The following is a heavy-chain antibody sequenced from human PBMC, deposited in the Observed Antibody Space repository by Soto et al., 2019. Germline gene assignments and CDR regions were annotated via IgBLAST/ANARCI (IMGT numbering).Heavy chain of an antibody. D-gene: IGHD6-19*01. Sequence: EVQLLESGGGLVQPGGSLRLSCAASGFTFSSYAMSWVRQAPGKGLEWVSAISGSGGSTYYADSVKGRFTISRDNSKNTLYLQLNSLRAEDTAIYYSAPGSGWPDAFDIWGQGTMVTLSS. J-gene: IGHJ3*02. CDR2: ISGSGGST. CDR1: GFTFSSYA. V-gene: IGHV3-23*01. CDR3: APGSGWPDAFDI.